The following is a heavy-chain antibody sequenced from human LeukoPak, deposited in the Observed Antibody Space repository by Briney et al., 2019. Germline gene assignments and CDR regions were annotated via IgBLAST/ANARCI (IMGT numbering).Heavy chain of an antibody. V-gene: IGHV3-30*03. D-gene: IGHD6-25*01. CDR3: AAISYSGTWPVGY. Sequence: GGSLRLSCAASGFTFSSYGMHWVRQAPGKGLEWVALISYDGTNKYYADSVKGRFTISRDNSNNTLYLQMSTLTAEDTAVYYCAAISYSGTWPVGYWGQGILVTVTA. J-gene: IGHJ4*02. CDR2: ISYDGTNK. CDR1: GFTFSSYG.